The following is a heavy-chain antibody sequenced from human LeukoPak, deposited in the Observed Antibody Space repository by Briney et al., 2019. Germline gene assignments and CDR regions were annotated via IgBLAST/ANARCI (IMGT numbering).Heavy chain of an antibody. J-gene: IGHJ3*02. D-gene: IGHD3-3*01. CDR3: ARTYDFWSGYLAAFDI. CDR2: IYTSGST. Sequence: SETLSLTCTVSGGSISSYYWSWIRQPAGKGLEWIGRIYTSGSTNYNPSLKSRVTMSVDTSKNQFSLKLSSVTAADTAVYYCARTYDFWSGYLAAFDIWGQGTMVTVSS. CDR1: GGSISSYY. V-gene: IGHV4-4*07.